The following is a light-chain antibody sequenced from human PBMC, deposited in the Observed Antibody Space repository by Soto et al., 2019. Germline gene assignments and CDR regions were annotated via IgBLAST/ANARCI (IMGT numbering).Light chain of an antibody. CDR3: SSYTSSIYVV. J-gene: IGLJ2*01. CDR1: SSDVGGYNY. V-gene: IGLV2-14*01. Sequence: QSALTQPASVSGSPGQSITISCTGTSSDVGGYNYVSWYQQHPGKAPKLMLYDVSNRPSGVSNRFSGSKSGNTASLTISGLQAEDEADYYCSSYTSSIYVVFGGGTKLTVL. CDR2: DVS.